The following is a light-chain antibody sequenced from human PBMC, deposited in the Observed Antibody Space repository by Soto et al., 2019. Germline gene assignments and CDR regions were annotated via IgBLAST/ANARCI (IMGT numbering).Light chain of an antibody. CDR1: SGSIASNY. Sequence: NFMLTQPHSVSESPGKTVTISCTRSSGSIASNYVQWYQQRPGSAPTTVIYEDNQRPSGVPDRFSGSIDSSSNSASLTISGLKTEHEADYYCQSYDSSNHYVFGTGTKLTVL. CDR3: QSYDSSNHYV. V-gene: IGLV6-57*03. CDR2: EDN. J-gene: IGLJ1*01.